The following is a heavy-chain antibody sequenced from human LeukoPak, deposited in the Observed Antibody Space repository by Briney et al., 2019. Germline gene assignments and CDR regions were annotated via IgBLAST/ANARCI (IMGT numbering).Heavy chain of an antibody. J-gene: IGHJ4*02. CDR3: ARAQYYYDYIDY. Sequence: SETLSLTCTVSGGSISGYYWNWIRQPAGKGLEWIGHIYSSGSTNYNPSLKSRVTMSVDTSKIQFSLRLNSVTAADTAVYYYARAQYYYDYIDYWGQGTLVTVSS. CDR1: GGSISGYY. V-gene: IGHV4-4*07. CDR2: IYSSGST. D-gene: IGHD3-22*01.